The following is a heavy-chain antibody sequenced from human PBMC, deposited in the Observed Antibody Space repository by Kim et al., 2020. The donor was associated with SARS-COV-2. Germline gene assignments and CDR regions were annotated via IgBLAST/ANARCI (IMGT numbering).Heavy chain of an antibody. Sequence: GGSLRLSCAASGFTFSSYAMSWVRQAPGKGLEWVSAISGSGGSTYYADSVKGRFTISRDNSKNTLYLQMNSLRAEDTAVYYCAIVRATLLGYYYYGMDVWGQGTTVTVSS. J-gene: IGHJ6*02. CDR2: ISGSGGST. CDR3: AIVRATLLGYYYYGMDV. CDR1: GFTFSSYA. V-gene: IGHV3-23*01. D-gene: IGHD2-8*02.